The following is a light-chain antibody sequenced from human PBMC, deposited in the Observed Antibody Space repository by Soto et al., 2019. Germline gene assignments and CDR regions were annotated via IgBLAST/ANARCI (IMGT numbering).Light chain of an antibody. J-gene: IGLJ3*02. CDR2: EDN. CDR3: QSYDATNQV. V-gene: IGLV6-57*01. Sequence: NFMLTQPHSVSESPGKTVIISCTRSSGSIASNYVQWYQQRPGSSPTTAIYEDNQTPSGVPDRFSGSIDSSSNSASLPISGLETEDEADYFCQSYDATNQVFGGGTKVTVL. CDR1: SGSIASNY.